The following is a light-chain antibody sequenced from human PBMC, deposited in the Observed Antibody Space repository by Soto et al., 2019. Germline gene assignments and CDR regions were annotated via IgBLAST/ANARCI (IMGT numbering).Light chain of an antibody. J-gene: IGLJ2*01. CDR1: SVGGKS. CDR2: YDS. V-gene: IGLV3-21*04. CDR3: QVWDSSSDHVI. Sequence: SYELTQPPSVSVAPGETATITCGGNSVGGKSVHWYQQKPGQAPVLVIYYDSDRPSGIPERFSGSNSGNTATLTISRVEAGDEADYYCQVWDSSSDHVIFGGGTQLTVL.